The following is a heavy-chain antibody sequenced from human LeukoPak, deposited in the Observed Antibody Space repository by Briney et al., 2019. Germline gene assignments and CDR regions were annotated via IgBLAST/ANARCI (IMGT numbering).Heavy chain of an antibody. V-gene: IGHV4-59*12. Sequence: SETLSLTCTVSGGSIGTYYWGWIRQPPGKGLEWIGYIYYTGSTSYNPSLKSRVTISVDTSKNQFSLKLSSVTAADTAVYYCARSFYDSSGYYYVFDYWGQGTLVTVSS. J-gene: IGHJ4*02. CDR3: ARSFYDSSGYYYVFDY. CDR2: IYYTGST. CDR1: GGSIGTYY. D-gene: IGHD3-22*01.